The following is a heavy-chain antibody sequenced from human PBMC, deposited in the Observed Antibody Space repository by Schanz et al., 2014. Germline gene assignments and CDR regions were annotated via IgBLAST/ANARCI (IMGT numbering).Heavy chain of an antibody. J-gene: IGHJ4*02. CDR2: ITNKPNNYNT. V-gene: IGHV3-72*01. D-gene: IGHD3-16*01. CDR1: GFGFDDYA. Sequence: EVQLVESGGGLVQPGGSLRLSCAASGFGFDDYAMSWVRQAPGKGLEWVGRITNKPNNYNTEYAASVKGRFTISRDDSRNSLYLQMSSLKTEDTAVYYCVRLDVHDYWGQGTLVTVSA. CDR3: VRLDVHDY.